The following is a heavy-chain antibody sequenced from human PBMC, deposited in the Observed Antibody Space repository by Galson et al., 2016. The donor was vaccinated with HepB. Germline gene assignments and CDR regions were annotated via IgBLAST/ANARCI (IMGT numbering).Heavy chain of an antibody. D-gene: IGHD2-21*02. V-gene: IGHV4-61*02. CDR2: VYSSGST. CDR3: ATGSGGDKRRIERNFDH. J-gene: IGHJ4*02. CDR1: GGSISSGVNY. Sequence: TLSLTCNVSGGSISSGVNYWSWIRQPAEKGLEWIGRVYSSGSTSYNPSLKSRLSISVDTSKNQFSLRLNSVTAADTAMYYCATGSGGDKRRIERNFDHWGQGTLVTVSS.